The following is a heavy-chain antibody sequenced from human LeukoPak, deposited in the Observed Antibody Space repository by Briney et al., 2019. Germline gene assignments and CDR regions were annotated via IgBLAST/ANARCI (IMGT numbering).Heavy chain of an antibody. CDR1: GSTFSSYA. V-gene: IGHV3-64D*09. Sequence: PGGSLRLSCSASGSTFSSYAMHWVRQAPGKGLEYVSGISSNGGDTYYADSVKGRFTISRDNSKNTLYLQMSSLRAEDTAMYYCVKLSSRVSQTIDYWGQGTLVTVSS. D-gene: IGHD6-13*01. J-gene: IGHJ4*02. CDR2: ISSNGGDT. CDR3: VKLSSRVSQTIDY.